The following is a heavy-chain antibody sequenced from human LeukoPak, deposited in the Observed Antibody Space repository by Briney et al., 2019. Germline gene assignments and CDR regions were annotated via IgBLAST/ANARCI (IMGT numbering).Heavy chain of an antibody. CDR1: GGSISSSNYY. V-gene: IGHV4-61*02. D-gene: IGHD7-27*01. Sequence: PSQTLSLTCTVSGGSISSSNYYWSWIRQPAGKGLEWIGRIYTSGSTEYNPSLRSRVTISLEMSKHQFSLNLTSVTAADTAVYYCASNTGTVFDYWGQGALVTVSS. J-gene: IGHJ4*02. CDR2: IYTSGST. CDR3: ASNTGTVFDY.